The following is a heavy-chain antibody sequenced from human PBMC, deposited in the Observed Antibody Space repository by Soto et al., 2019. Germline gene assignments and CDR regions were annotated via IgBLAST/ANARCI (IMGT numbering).Heavy chain of an antibody. V-gene: IGHV1-69*01. Sequence: QVQLVQSGAAVKKPGSSVKVSCKASGGTFSSYAISWVRQAPGQGLEWMGGIIPIFGTANYAQKFQGRVTITADESTSTAYMDLSSLRSEDTAVYYCASIWSPRYGMDVWGQGTTVTVSS. D-gene: IGHD3-3*01. CDR1: GGTFSSYA. J-gene: IGHJ6*02. CDR3: ASIWSPRYGMDV. CDR2: IIPIFGTA.